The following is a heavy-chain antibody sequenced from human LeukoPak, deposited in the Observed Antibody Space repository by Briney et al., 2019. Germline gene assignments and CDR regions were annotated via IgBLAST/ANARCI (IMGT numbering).Heavy chain of an antibody. Sequence: GASVKVSCKASGGTFSSYAISWVGQAPGQGVEGMGGIIPIFGTANYAQKFQGRVTITADESTSTAYLELSSLRSEDTAVYYCARVLWFGELLSYYFDYWGQGTLVTVSS. J-gene: IGHJ4*02. CDR1: GGTFSSYA. CDR2: IIPIFGTA. D-gene: IGHD3-10*01. CDR3: ARVLWFGELLSYYFDY. V-gene: IGHV1-69*13.